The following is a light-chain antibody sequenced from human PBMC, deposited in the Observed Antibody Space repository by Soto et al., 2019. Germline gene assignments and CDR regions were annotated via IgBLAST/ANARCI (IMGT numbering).Light chain of an antibody. Sequence: QAVLTQSPSASASLGASVKLTCTLSSGHSSYAIAWHQQQPEKGPRYLMKLNGDGSHNKGDGIPDRFSGSSSGAERYLTISSLQSEDEADYYCQTWGTGPQVLFGGGTKLTVL. J-gene: IGLJ2*01. V-gene: IGLV4-69*01. CDR3: QTWGTGPQVL. CDR1: SGHSSYA. CDR2: LNGDGSH.